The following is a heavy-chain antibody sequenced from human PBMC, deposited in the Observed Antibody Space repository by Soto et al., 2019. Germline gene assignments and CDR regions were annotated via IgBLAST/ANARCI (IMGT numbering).Heavy chain of an antibody. D-gene: IGHD2-21*02. CDR2: INQSGST. V-gene: IGHV4-34*01. Sequence: SETLSLTCAVYGGSFSDYYWSWIRQPPGKGLEWIGEINQSGSTNYNPSLKSRVTLSVDTSKSQFSVNLSSVTGADTAVYYCARAVVTTHYYYGMDVWGQGTTVTVSS. J-gene: IGHJ6*02. CDR3: ARAVVTTHYYYGMDV. CDR1: GGSFSDYY.